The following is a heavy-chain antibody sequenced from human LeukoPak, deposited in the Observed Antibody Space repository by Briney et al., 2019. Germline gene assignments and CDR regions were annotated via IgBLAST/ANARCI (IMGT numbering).Heavy chain of an antibody. J-gene: IGHJ5*02. Sequence: SETLSLTCTVSGGSINSGTYSWNWLRQPPGKGLEWIGYIYHSGATYYNPSLQSRVTISVDRSKNQFSLKVISLIAADTAVYYCARGGTVSFDPWGQGTLVTVSS. V-gene: IGHV4-30-2*01. CDR2: IYHSGAT. D-gene: IGHD2-8*02. CDR3: ARGGTVSFDP. CDR1: GGSINSGTYS.